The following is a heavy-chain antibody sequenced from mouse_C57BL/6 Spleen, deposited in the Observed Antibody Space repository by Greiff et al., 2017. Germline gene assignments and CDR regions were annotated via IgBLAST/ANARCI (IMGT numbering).Heavy chain of an antibody. CDR2: IDPSDSYT. V-gene: IGHV1-69*01. D-gene: IGHD2-2*01. J-gene: IGHJ4*01. Sequence: QVQLQQPGAELVMPGASVKLSCKASGYTFTSYWMHWVKQRPGQGLEWIGEIDPSDSYTNYNQKFKGKSTLTVDKSSSTAYMQLSSLTSEDSAVYYCARYGYHYYAMDYWGQGTSVTVSA. CDR3: ARYGYHYYAMDY. CDR1: GYTFTSYW.